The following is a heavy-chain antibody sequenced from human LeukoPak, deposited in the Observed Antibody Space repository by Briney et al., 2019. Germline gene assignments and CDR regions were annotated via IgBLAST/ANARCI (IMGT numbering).Heavy chain of an antibody. CDR2: VYYSGST. Sequence: LETLSLTCTVSVVPISNYYWHWIRQSPGKGLEWIGYVYYSGSTDYNPSLKSRVTISVDTSKNQFSLELSSVTAADTAIYYCARGVVVGTMLRGINWFDPCGQGSLVAVSS. V-gene: IGHV4-59*01. D-gene: IGHD3-10*01. J-gene: IGHJ5*02. CDR3: ARGVVVGTMLRGINWFDP. CDR1: VVPISNYY.